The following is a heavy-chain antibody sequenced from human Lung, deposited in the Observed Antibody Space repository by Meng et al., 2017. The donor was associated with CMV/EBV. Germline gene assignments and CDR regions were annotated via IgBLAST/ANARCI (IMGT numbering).Heavy chain of an antibody. Sequence: ASVXVSXKSSGYSFTGYYLHWVRQAPGQGLEWLGWINTYRAATKYAVKFQGRVTMTRNTSISTAYMELNTLRSDDTAVYYCASSTSGVVIGILRGYNWVHPWXQGTLVTVSS. J-gene: IGHJ5*02. D-gene: IGHD2-21*01. CDR2: INTYRAAT. CDR1: GYSFTGYY. CDR3: ASSTSGVVIGILRGYNWVHP. V-gene: IGHV1-2*02.